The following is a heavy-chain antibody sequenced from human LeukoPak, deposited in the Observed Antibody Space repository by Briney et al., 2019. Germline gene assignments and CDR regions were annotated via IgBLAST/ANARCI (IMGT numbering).Heavy chain of an antibody. Sequence: SETLSLTCAVYSGSSSGYYWSWIRQPPGKGLEWIGEINHSGSTNYNPSLKSRVTISVDTSKNQFSLKLSSVTAADTAVYYCARVPLAYCGGDCYHFDYWGQGSLVTVSS. CDR2: INHSGST. V-gene: IGHV4-34*01. D-gene: IGHD2-21*02. CDR3: ARVPLAYCGGDCYHFDY. CDR1: SGSSSGYY. J-gene: IGHJ4*02.